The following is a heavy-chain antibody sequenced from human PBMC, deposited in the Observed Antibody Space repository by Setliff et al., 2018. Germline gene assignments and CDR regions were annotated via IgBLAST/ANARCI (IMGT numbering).Heavy chain of an antibody. CDR1: GYIFTKYG. J-gene: IGHJ4*02. CDR3: ASEGHYYRSGAYYYDPPPLDGY. Sequence: SVKVSCKASGYIFTKYGINWVRQAPGQGLEWMGWIIPIFGTVNYAQKFQGRATITTDESTSTAYMELSSLRSEDTAVYYCASEGHYYRSGAYYYDPPPLDGYWGQGTLVTVSS. D-gene: IGHD3-22*01. V-gene: IGHV1-69*05. CDR2: IIPIFGTV.